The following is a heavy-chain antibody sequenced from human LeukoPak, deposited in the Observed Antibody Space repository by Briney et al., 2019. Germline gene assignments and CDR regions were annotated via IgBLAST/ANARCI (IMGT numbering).Heavy chain of an antibody. V-gene: IGHV1-2*02. CDR2: INPNSGGT. Sequence: ASVKVSCKASGYTFTGYYMHWMRQAPGQGLEWMGWINPNSGGTNYAQKFQGRVTMTRDTSISTAYMELSRLRSGDTAVYYCASGLYGSGSYLAEGYGMDVWGQGTTVTVSS. J-gene: IGHJ6*02. CDR3: ASGLYGSGSYLAEGYGMDV. D-gene: IGHD3-10*01. CDR1: GYTFTGYY.